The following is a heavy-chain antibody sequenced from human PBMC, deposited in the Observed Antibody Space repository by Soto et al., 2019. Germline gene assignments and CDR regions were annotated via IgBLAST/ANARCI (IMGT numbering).Heavy chain of an antibody. CDR2: INPATGAA. CDR3: ARGGGVGVAGSAAFDM. D-gene: IGHD3-3*01. J-gene: IGHJ3*02. CDR1: GYPVTAYS. Sequence: QLHLVQSGAVVKKPGASVTVSCSASGYPVTAYSMHWRRQAPGRGLEWMGGINPATGAAKYTQTFEGRVTLTRDTPTSSVFMRRSGLPSWETAGFYCARGGGVGVAGSAAFDMWGQGTLVTVSS. V-gene: IGHV1-2*02.